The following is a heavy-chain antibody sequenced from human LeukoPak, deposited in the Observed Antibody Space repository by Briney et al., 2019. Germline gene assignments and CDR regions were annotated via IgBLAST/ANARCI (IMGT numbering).Heavy chain of an antibody. J-gene: IGHJ6*03. CDR3: AREREGYCSSTSCYAGLHWYYYMDV. CDR2: IYTSRST. Sequence: SETLSLTCTASGGTISSGSYYWSWIGQPAGKGLEWIGRIYTSRSTNYNPSIKSRVTISVDTSKNQFSLKLSSVTAADTAVYYCAREREGYCSSTSCYAGLHWYYYMDVWGKGTTVTISS. D-gene: IGHD2-2*01. V-gene: IGHV4-61*02. CDR1: GGTISSGSYY.